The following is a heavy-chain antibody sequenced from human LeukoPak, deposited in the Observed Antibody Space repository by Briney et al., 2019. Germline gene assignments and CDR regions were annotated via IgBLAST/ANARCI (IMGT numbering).Heavy chain of an antibody. CDR3: ARGGGSYYYDSSGSGAFDI. Sequence: PSETLSLTCTVSGGSISSYYWSWIRQPPGKGLEWIGYIYYSGSTNYNPSLKSRVNISVDTSKNQFSLKLSSVTAADTAVYYCARGGGSYYYDSSGSGAFDIWGQGTMVTVSS. CDR2: IYYSGST. D-gene: IGHD3-22*01. J-gene: IGHJ3*02. CDR1: GGSISSYY. V-gene: IGHV4-59*01.